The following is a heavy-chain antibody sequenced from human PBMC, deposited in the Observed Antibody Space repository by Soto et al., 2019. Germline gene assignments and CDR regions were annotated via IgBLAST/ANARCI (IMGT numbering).Heavy chain of an antibody. D-gene: IGHD3-10*01. V-gene: IGHV4-59*01. CDR2: IYYSGST. Sequence: SETLSLTCTVSGGSISSYYWSWIRQPPGKGLEWIGYIYYSGSTNYNPSLKSRVTISVDTSKNQFSLKLSSVTAADTAVYYCARDITRVRGVILVPVWGQGTRVTVPS. CDR3: ARDITRVRGVILVPV. CDR1: GGSISSYY. J-gene: IGHJ4*02.